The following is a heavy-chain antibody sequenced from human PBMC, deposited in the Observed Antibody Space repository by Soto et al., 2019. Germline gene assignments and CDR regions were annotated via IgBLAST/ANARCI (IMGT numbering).Heavy chain of an antibody. D-gene: IGHD5-12*01. Sequence: GGSLRLSCAASGFTFSSYGMHWVRQAPGKGLEWVAVIWYDGSNKYYADSVKGRFTISRDNSKNSLYLQMNSLRAEDTAVYYCARDREMATNQFDYWGQGTLVTVSS. CDR1: GFTFSSYG. V-gene: IGHV3-33*01. CDR2: IWYDGSNK. CDR3: ARDREMATNQFDY. J-gene: IGHJ4*02.